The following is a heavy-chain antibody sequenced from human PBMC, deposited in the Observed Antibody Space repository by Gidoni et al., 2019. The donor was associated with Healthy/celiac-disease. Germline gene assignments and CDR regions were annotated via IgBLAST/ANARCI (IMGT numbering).Heavy chain of an antibody. CDR3: ASPDIVATMEVFDY. CDR2: ISYDGSNK. V-gene: IGHV3-30-3*01. Sequence: QVQLVASGGGVVQPGRSLRLSCAASGFTFSSYAMHWVRQAPGKGLEWVAVISYDGSNKYYADSVKGRFTISRDNSKNTLYLQMNSLRAEDTAVYYCASPDIVATMEVFDYWGQGTLVTVSS. D-gene: IGHD5-12*01. J-gene: IGHJ4*02. CDR1: GFTFSSYA.